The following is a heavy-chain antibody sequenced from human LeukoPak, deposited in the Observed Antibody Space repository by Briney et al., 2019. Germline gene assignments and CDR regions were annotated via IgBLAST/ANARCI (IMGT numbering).Heavy chain of an antibody. D-gene: IGHD5-18*01. J-gene: IGHJ4*02. CDR2: IYYSGST. Sequence: PSETLSLTCTVSGGSISIYYWSWIRQPPGKGLEWIGYIYYSGSTNYNPSLKSRVTISVDTSKNQFSLKLSSVTAADTAVYYCARIRGYSYGIDYWGQGTLVTVSS. CDR3: ARIRGYSYGIDY. CDR1: GGSISIYY. V-gene: IGHV4-59*08.